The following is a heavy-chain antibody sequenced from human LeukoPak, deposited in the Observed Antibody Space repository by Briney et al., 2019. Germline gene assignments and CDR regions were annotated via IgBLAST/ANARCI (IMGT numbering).Heavy chain of an antibody. CDR3: ARDLPALGSTSINWFDP. Sequence: GASVKVSCKASGYTFTSYGISWVRQAPGQGLEWMGGIIPIFGTANYAQKFQGRVTITADESTSTAYMELSSLRSEDTAVYYCARDLPALGSTSINWFDPWGQGTLVTVSS. CDR2: IIPIFGTA. CDR1: GYTFTSYG. J-gene: IGHJ5*02. V-gene: IGHV1-69*13. D-gene: IGHD2-2*01.